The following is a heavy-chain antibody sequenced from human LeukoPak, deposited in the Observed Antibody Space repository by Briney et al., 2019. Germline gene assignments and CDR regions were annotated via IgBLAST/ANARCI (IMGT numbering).Heavy chain of an antibody. CDR1: GYTFTGYH. CDR3: ARGPSSDGWFY. V-gene: IGHV1-2*02. D-gene: IGHD6-19*01. CDR2: IIPKSGDT. J-gene: IGHJ4*02. Sequence: ASVKVSCKASGYTFTGYHMHWVRQAPGQGLEWMGWIIPKSGDTSYAPKFEGRVTMTSDTSISTVYMELSGLRSDDTAVYYCARGPSSDGWFYWGQGTLVTVSS.